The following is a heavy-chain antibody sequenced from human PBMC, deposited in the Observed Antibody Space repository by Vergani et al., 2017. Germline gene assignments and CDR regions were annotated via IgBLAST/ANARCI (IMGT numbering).Heavy chain of an antibody. CDR2: ISYDGSNK. J-gene: IGHJ5*02. D-gene: IGHD4-17*01. CDR3: AKVALPLPSDYGDYEEDWFDP. CDR1: GFTFSSYG. V-gene: IGHV3-30*18. Sequence: QVQLVESGGGVVQPGRSLRLSCAASGFTFSSYGMHWVRQAPGKGLEWVAVISYDGSNKYYADSVKGRFTISRDNSKNTLYLQMNSLRAEDTAVYYCAKVALPLPSDYGDYEEDWFDPWGQGTLVTVSS.